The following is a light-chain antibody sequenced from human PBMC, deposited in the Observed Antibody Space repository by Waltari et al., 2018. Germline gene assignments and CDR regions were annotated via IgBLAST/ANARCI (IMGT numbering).Light chain of an antibody. Sequence: QSVLTQPPSASGTPGQRVSMSCSGSSSNIGRSSVSWYQQVPGTAPKLLIYRNNQRPSGGPDRFSDSRSGTSASLAISGLRSEDEADYYCAAWDDSVSRLVFGGGTKVTVL. V-gene: IGLV1-47*01. CDR3: AAWDDSVSRLV. CDR1: SSNIGRSS. J-gene: IGLJ3*02. CDR2: RNN.